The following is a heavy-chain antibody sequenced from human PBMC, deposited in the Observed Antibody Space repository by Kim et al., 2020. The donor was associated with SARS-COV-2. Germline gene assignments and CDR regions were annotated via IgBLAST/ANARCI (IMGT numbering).Heavy chain of an antibody. CDR2: ISYDGSNK. D-gene: IGHD6-13*01. J-gene: IGHJ4*02. CDR3: AKDLRRIAAAGPTDY. CDR1: GFTFSSYG. V-gene: IGHV3-30*18. Sequence: LSLTCAASGFTFSSYGMHWVRQAPGKGLEWVAVISYDGSNKYYADSVKGRFTISRDSSKNTLYLQMNSLRAEDTAVYYCAKDLRRIAAAGPTDYWGQGTLVTVSS.